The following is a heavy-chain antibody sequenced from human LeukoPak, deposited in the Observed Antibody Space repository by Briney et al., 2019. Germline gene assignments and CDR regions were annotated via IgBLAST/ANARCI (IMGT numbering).Heavy chain of an antibody. Sequence: GGSLRLSCAASGFTFSSYAMSWVRQAPGKGLEWVSAISGSGGSTYYADSVKGRFTISRDNSKNTLYLRMNSLRAEDTAVYYCAKGPEDFWSGYPTYYFDYWGQGTLVTVSS. D-gene: IGHD3-3*01. J-gene: IGHJ4*02. V-gene: IGHV3-23*01. CDR3: AKGPEDFWSGYPTYYFDY. CDR1: GFTFSSYA. CDR2: ISGSGGST.